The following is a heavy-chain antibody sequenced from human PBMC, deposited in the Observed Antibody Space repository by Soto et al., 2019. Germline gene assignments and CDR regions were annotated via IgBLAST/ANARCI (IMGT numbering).Heavy chain of an antibody. V-gene: IGHV5-51*01. CDR3: ARQSVSGKLGNHYYYYGMDV. CDR2: ISLGESHT. D-gene: IGHD6-19*01. CDR1: GNSFTNYW. J-gene: IGHJ6*02. Sequence: GESLKISCKVSGNSFTNYWIAWVRQKPGKGLEWMGIISLGESHTTYSPSFQGQVTTSADKSISTAYLQWSSLKASDTAMYYCARQSVSGKLGNHYYYYGMDVWGHGTTVTVS.